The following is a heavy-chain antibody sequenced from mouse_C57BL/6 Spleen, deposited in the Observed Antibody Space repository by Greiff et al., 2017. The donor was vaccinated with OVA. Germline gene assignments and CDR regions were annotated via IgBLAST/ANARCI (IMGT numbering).Heavy chain of an antibody. CDR2: FYPGSGSI. CDR1: GYTFTEYT. V-gene: IGHV1-62-2*01. D-gene: IGHD2-10*01. CDR3: ARHEEGAYYGNYPWFAY. J-gene: IGHJ3*01. Sequence: QVQLQQSGAELVKPGASVKLSCKASGYTFTEYTIHWVKQRSGQGLEWIGWFYPGSGSIKYNEKFKDKATLTADKSSSTVYMELSRLTSEDSAVYFCARHEEGAYYGNYPWFAYWGQGTLVTVSA.